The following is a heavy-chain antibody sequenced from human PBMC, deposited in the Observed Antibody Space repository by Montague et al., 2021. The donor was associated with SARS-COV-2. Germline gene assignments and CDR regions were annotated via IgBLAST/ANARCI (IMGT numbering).Heavy chain of an antibody. V-gene: IGHV4-38-2*02. CDR1: GYSISSGHY. CDR3: ARDVRYYDFWSGRAQTSPDY. Sequence: SETLSLTCTVSGYSISSGHYWGWIRQPPGKGLEWIGSIYHSGRTYYNPSLKSRVTISVDTSKNQFSLKLSSVTAADTAVYYCARDVRYYDFWSGRAQTSPDYWGQGTLVTVSS. D-gene: IGHD3-3*01. CDR2: IYHSGRT. J-gene: IGHJ4*02.